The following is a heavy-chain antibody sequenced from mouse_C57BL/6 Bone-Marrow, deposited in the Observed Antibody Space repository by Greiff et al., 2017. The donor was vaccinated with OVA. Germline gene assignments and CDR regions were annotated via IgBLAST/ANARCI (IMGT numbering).Heavy chain of an antibody. D-gene: IGHD1-1*01. Sequence: QVQLKQSGAELMKPGASVKLSCKATGYTFTGYWIEWVKQRPGHGLEWIGEILPGSGSTNYTEKFKGKVTFTADTSSNTAYMQLSSLTTEDSAINYCARPSGSVPFAYWGQGTLVIVSA. CDR3: ARPSGSVPFAY. V-gene: IGHV1-9*01. CDR2: ILPGSGST. CDR1: GYTFTGYW. J-gene: IGHJ3*01.